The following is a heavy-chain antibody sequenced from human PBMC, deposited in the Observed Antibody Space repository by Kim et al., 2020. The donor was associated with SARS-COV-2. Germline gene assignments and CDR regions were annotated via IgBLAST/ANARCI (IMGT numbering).Heavy chain of an antibody. V-gene: IGHV1-18*01. J-gene: IGHJ4*02. Sequence: ASVKVSCKASGYTFTSYGISWVRQAPGQGLEWMGWISAYNGNTNYAQKLQGRVTMTTDTSTSTAYMELRSLRSDDTAVYYCARDRMHTLRYCSGGICYSAHGYWGQGTLVTVSS. CDR1: GYTFTSYG. D-gene: IGHD2-15*01. CDR3: ARDRMHTLRYCSGGICYSAHGY. CDR2: ISAYNGNT.